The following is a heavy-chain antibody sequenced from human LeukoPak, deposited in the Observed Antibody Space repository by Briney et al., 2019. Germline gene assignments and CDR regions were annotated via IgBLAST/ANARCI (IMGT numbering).Heavy chain of an antibody. CDR2: IRYDGSNK. Sequence: GGSLRLSCAASGFTFSSYGMHWVRQAPGKGLEWVAFIRYDGSNKYYADSVKGRFTISRDNSKNTLYLQMNSLRAEDTAVYYCAKVSPDGIAAAGNFDYWGQGTLVTVSP. CDR1: GFTFSSYG. CDR3: AKVSPDGIAAAGNFDY. J-gene: IGHJ4*02. D-gene: IGHD6-13*01. V-gene: IGHV3-30*02.